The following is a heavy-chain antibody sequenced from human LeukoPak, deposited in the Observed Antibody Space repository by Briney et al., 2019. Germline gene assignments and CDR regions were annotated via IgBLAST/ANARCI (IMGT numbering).Heavy chain of an antibody. CDR3: ARFTMVRGPYYGMDV. CDR1: GGSFSGYY. J-gene: IGHJ6*02. Sequence: SETLSLTCAVYGGSFSGYYWSWIRQPPGKGLEWIGEINHSGSTNYNPSLKSRVTISVDTSKNQFSLKLSSVTAADTAVYYCARFTMVRGPYYGMDVWGQGTTVTVSS. D-gene: IGHD3-10*01. V-gene: IGHV4-34*01. CDR2: INHSGST.